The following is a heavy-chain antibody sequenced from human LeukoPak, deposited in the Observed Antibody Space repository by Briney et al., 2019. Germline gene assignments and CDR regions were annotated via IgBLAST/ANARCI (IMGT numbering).Heavy chain of an antibody. J-gene: IGHJ6*02. V-gene: IGHV3-11*01. CDR1: GFTFSDYY. CDR3: ARKGGSGAHYYFGMDV. CDR2: ISSSGSTI. Sequence: GGSLRLSCAASGFTFSDYYMSWIRQAPGKGLEWVSYISSSGSTIYYADSVKGRFTISRDNAKNSLYLQMNSLRAEDTAVYYCARKGGSGAHYYFGMDVWGQGTTVTVSS. D-gene: IGHD3-10*01.